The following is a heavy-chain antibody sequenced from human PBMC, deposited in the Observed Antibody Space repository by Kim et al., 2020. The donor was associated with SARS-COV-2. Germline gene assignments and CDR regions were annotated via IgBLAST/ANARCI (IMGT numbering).Heavy chain of an antibody. J-gene: IGHJ4*02. CDR3: ARHQKMAVAGLDNFDS. Sequence: PSLKSGVDISVDTSKSHFSLKLSSVTAADTAVYYCARHQKMAVAGLDNFDSWGQGTLVTVSS. V-gene: IGHV4-39*01. D-gene: IGHD6-19*01.